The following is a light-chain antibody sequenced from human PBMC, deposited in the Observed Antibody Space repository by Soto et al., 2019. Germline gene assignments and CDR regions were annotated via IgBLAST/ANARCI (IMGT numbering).Light chain of an antibody. CDR3: QQRSNRPPALT. J-gene: IGKJ4*01. Sequence: EIVLTQSPATLSLSPGERATLSCRASQSVSSQLAWYQQKPGQAPRLLIYDASNRATGIPARFSGSGSGTDFALTISSLEPEDFAVYYCQQRSNRPPALTVGGGTKVEFK. V-gene: IGKV3-11*01. CDR2: DAS. CDR1: QSVSSQ.